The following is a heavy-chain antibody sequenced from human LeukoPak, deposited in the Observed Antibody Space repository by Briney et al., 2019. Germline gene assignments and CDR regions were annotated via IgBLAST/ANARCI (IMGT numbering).Heavy chain of an antibody. D-gene: IGHD3-10*01. CDR3: ARDAPGPGSGSYPY. CDR1: GFTFSSYW. V-gene: IGHV3-7*01. Sequence: PGGSLRLSCAASGFTFSSYWMSWVRQAPGKGLEWVANIKQDGSEKYYVDSVKGRFTISRDNAKNSLYLQMNSLRAEDTAVYYCARDAPGPGSGSYPYWGPGTLVTVSS. J-gene: IGHJ4*02. CDR2: IKQDGSEK.